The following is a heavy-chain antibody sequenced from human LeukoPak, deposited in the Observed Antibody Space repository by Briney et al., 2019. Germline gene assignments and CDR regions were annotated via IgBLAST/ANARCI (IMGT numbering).Heavy chain of an antibody. Sequence: SVKVSRKASGGTFSSYAISWVRQAPGQGLEWMGGIIPIFGTANYAQKFQGRVTITADESTSTAYMELSSLRSEDTAVYYCASLTYYDFWSGYYTWNYFDYWGQGTLVTVSS. V-gene: IGHV1-69*13. D-gene: IGHD3-3*01. J-gene: IGHJ4*02. CDR3: ASLTYYDFWSGYYTWNYFDY. CDR2: IIPIFGTA. CDR1: GGTFSSYA.